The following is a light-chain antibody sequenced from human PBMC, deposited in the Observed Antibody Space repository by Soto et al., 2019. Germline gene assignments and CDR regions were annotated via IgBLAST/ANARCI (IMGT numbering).Light chain of an antibody. CDR3: SSYKNSSILYV. V-gene: IGLV2-8*01. J-gene: IGLJ1*01. CDR2: EVS. Sequence: QSVLTQPPSASGSPGQSVTISCTGTSSDVGGYNYVSWYQQHPGKAPKLMIYEVSKRPSGVPDRFSGSKSGNTASLTVSGLQAEDEADYYCSSYKNSSILYVFGTGTNFTVL. CDR1: SSDVGGYNY.